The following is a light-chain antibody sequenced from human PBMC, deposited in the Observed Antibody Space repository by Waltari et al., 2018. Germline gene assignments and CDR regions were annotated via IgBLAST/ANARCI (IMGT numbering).Light chain of an antibody. V-gene: IGKV4-1*01. Sequence: DIVMTQSPDSLAVSLGERATINCKSSQSLLYDIDNKDYLAWYQQKPGQPPKLLIHWASTRESGVPDRFSGSGSGTDFTLTISSLQADDVAVYYCQQRYNWPPLTFGGGTKVQTK. CDR3: QQRYNWPPLT. CDR1: QSLLYDIDNKDY. CDR2: WAS. J-gene: IGKJ4*01.